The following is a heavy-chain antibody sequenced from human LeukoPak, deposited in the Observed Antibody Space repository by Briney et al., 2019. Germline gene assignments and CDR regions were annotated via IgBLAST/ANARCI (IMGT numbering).Heavy chain of an antibody. CDR3: AKGSYYDNSGHYYFDY. D-gene: IGHD3-22*01. CDR2: ISSSSSYI. V-gene: IGHV3-21*04. J-gene: IGHJ4*02. CDR1: GFTFSSYS. Sequence: GGSLRLSCAASGFTFSSYSMNWVRQAPGKGLEWVSSISSSSSYIYYADSVKGRFTISRDNAKNSLYLQMNSLRAEDTAVFYCAKGSYYDNSGHYYFDYWGQGTLVTVSS.